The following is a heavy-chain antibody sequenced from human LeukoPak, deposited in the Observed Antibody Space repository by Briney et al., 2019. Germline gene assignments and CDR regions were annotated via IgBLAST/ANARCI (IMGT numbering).Heavy chain of an antibody. V-gene: IGHV4-39*01. CDR2: IYYSGST. Sequence: SETLSLTCTVSDGSIRSSGYYWGWIRQPPGKGLEWIGSIYYSGSTYYNASLKSRVTISVDKSKNQFALKLSSVAAADTAVYYCAGVYRGNYYNAFDMWGQGTMVTVSS. J-gene: IGHJ3*02. CDR3: AGVYRGNYYNAFDM. D-gene: IGHD3-10*01. CDR1: DGSIRSSGYY.